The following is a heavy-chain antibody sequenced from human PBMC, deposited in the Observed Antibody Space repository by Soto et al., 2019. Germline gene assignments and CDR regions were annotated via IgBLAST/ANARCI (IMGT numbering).Heavy chain of an antibody. Sequence: ASVKVSCKASGDSFTDYYIHWVRQAPGQGLEWMGIINPAGGSTRNAQKFQGRVTMTRDTSTSTVHMELRSLRSEDTAVYYCARDFRCLSGASLYGYYYYGMDVWGQGTTVTVSS. D-gene: IGHD3-16*01. V-gene: IGHV1-46*01. CDR1: GDSFTDYY. CDR2: INPAGGST. J-gene: IGHJ6*02. CDR3: ARDFRCLSGASLYGYYYYGMDV.